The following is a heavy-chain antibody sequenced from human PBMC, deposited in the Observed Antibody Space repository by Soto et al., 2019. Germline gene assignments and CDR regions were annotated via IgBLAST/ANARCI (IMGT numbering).Heavy chain of an antibody. D-gene: IGHD3-10*01. Sequence: PSETLSLTCAVSGGSISAAGDSWSWIRQPPGGGLEWIGHIYHSGTFLYNPSLKTRLTMSLDRSNNQFSLTLNSVTAADTAVYYCARAQFYSGSGRYNNLMFDPWGQGTQVTVSS. CDR2: IYHSGTF. CDR1: GGSISAAGDS. V-gene: IGHV4-30-2*01. CDR3: ARAQFYSGSGRYNNLMFDP. J-gene: IGHJ5*02.